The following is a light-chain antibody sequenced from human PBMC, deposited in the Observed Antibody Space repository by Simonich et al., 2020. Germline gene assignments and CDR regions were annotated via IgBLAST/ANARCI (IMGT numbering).Light chain of an antibody. J-gene: IGKJ4*01. CDR2: DSS. CDR1: QSVSSSH. Sequence: EIVLTQYPGTLSLSPGERATLSCRASQSVSSSHLAWSQQKPGLAPRLLIYDSSSRATGIPDRFSGSGSGTDFTLTISRLEPEDFAVYYCQQYGSSPLTFGGGTKVEIK. CDR3: QQYGSSPLT. V-gene: IGKV3D-20*01.